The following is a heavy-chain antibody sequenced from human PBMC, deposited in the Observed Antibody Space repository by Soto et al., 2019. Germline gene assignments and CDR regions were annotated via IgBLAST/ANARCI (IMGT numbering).Heavy chain of an antibody. V-gene: IGHV1-8*01. CDR3: VRANYYASGSYHRI. CDR1: GYTFTSYD. D-gene: IGHD3-10*01. J-gene: IGHJ4*02. Sequence: QVQLVQSGAEVKKPGASVKVSCKASGYTFTSYDINWVRQASGHGLEWLGWLNPHSGSTGYAQKFQGRVTMTRDISLSTAYMELSSLSSEDTAVYYCVRANYYASGSYHRIWGQGALVTVS. CDR2: LNPHSGST.